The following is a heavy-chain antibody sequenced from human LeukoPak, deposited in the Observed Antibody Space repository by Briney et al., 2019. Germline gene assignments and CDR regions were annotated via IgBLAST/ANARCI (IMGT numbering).Heavy chain of an antibody. Sequence: PSETLSLTCTVSGGSISSYYWSWIRQPPGKGLEWIGYIYYSGSTNYNPSLKSRVTISVDTSKNQFSLKLSSVTAADTAVYYCARGDFWSGPEGWGQGTLVTVSS. CDR3: ARGDFWSGPEG. D-gene: IGHD3-3*01. V-gene: IGHV4-59*01. CDR1: GGSISSYY. J-gene: IGHJ4*02. CDR2: IYYSGST.